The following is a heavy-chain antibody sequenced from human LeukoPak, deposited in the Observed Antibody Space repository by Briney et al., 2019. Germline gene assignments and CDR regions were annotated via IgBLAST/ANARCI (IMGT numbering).Heavy chain of an antibody. D-gene: IGHD6-19*01. CDR1: GFTFSSYG. CDR3: ARDLSSGWTPYFDY. Sequence: PGRSLGLSCAASGFTFSSYGMHWVRQAPGKGLEWVAVIWYDGSNKYYADSVKGRFTISRDNSKNTLYLQMNSLRAEDTAVYYCARDLSSGWTPYFDYWGQGTLVTVSS. CDR2: IWYDGSNK. J-gene: IGHJ4*02. V-gene: IGHV3-33*01.